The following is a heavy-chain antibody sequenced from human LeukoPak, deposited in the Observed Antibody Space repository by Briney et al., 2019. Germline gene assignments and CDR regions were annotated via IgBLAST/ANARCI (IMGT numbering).Heavy chain of an antibody. CDR3: AKDVGLDY. J-gene: IGHJ4*02. CDR1: GFTFSSYG. CDR2: ISYDGSNK. Sequence: GRSLRLSCVASGFTFSSYGMHWVRQAPGKGLEWVAVISYDGSNKYYADSVKGRFTISRDNSKNTLYLQMNSLRAEDTAVYYCAKDVGLDYWGQGTLVTVSS. V-gene: IGHV3-30*18. D-gene: IGHD1-26*01.